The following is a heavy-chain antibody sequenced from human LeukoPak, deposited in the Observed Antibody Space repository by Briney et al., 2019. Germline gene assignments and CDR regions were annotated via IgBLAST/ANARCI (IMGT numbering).Heavy chain of an antibody. Sequence: SEALSLTCAVYGGSFSGSYWTWIRQTPGRCHDLIGESSPMWDLIGYNPSLKGRATISVDSSKKQFSRRLTSVTAADTGIYYCARVPDVTARPCDTWGAGTVVTVSS. J-gene: IGHJ5*02. D-gene: IGHD2-21*02. CDR2: SSPMWDLI. CDR1: GGSFSGSY. V-gene: IGHV4-34*01. CDR3: ARVPDVTARPCDT.